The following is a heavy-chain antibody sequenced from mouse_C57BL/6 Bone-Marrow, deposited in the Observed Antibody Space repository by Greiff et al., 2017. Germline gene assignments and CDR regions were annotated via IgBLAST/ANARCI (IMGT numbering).Heavy chain of an antibody. CDR2: IYPGSGST. CDR1: GYTFTSYW. Sequence: QVQLQQPGAELVKPGASVKMSCKASGYTFTSYWITWVKQRPGQGLEWIGDIYPGSGSTNYNEKFKSKATLTVDTSSSTAYMRLSSLTSEDSAVYYCARGGYYGNYGDAMDYWGQGTSVTVSS. J-gene: IGHJ4*01. CDR3: ARGGYYGNYGDAMDY. D-gene: IGHD2-1*01. V-gene: IGHV1-55*01.